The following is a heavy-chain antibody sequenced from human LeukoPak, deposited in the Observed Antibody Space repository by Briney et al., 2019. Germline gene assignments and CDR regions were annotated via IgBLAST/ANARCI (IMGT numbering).Heavy chain of an antibody. D-gene: IGHD5-18*01. CDR1: GLTFTNAW. CDR2: IKSKTDGGTA. V-gene: IGHV3-15*01. J-gene: IGHJ4*02. Sequence: GGSLTLSCAASGLTFTNAWMSWVRQVPGKGLEWVGHIKSKTDGGTAEYDAPVKGRFTISRDDSKTTLYLQMGSVKSEDTAVYYCTTGTWIQLWLADYWGQGTLVTVSS. CDR3: TTGTWIQLWLADY.